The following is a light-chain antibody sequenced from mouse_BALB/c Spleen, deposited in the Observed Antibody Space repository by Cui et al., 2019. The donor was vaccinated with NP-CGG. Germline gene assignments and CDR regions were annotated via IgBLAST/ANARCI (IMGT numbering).Light chain of an antibody. Sequence: QAFVIQEPALTTSPGETVTLTCRSSTGAVTTSNYANWVQEKPDHLFTGLIGGTNNRAPGVPARFSGSLIGDKAALTITGAQTEDEAIYFCALWYSNHWVFGGGTKLTVL. J-gene: IGLJ1*01. CDR3: ALWYSNHWV. V-gene: IGLV1*01. CDR2: GTN. CDR1: TGAVTTSNY.